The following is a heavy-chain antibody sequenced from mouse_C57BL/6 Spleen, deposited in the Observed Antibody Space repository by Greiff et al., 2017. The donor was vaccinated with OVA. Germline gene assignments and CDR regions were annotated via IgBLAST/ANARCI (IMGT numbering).Heavy chain of an antibody. Sequence: EVKVEESGGGLVQPGGSLKLSCAASGFTFSDYGMAWVRQAPRKGPEWVAFISNLAYSIYYADTVTGRFTISRENAKNTLYLEMSSLRSEDTAMYYCARQRDYDGGYAMDYWGQGTSVTVSS. V-gene: IGHV5-15*04. CDR1: GFTFSDYG. D-gene: IGHD2-4*01. CDR3: ARQRDYDGGYAMDY. CDR2: ISNLAYSI. J-gene: IGHJ4*01.